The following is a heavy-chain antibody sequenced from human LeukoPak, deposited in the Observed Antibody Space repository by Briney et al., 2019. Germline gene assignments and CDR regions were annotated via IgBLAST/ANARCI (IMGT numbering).Heavy chain of an antibody. D-gene: IGHD2-15*01. Sequence: GGSLRLSCAASGFTFSSYWMHWVRQAPGKGLVWVSRINSDGSSTSYADSVKGRFTISRDNAKNTLYLQMNSLRAEDTAVYYCAKGAIAALNAYFDYWGQGTLVTVSS. CDR1: GFTFSSYW. CDR3: AKGAIAALNAYFDY. V-gene: IGHV3-74*01. J-gene: IGHJ4*02. CDR2: INSDGSST.